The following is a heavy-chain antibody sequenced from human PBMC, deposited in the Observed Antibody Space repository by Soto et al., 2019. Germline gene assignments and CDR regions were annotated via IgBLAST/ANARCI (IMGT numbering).Heavy chain of an antibody. Sequence: QVQLQESGPRLLKASETLSLTCSVSGCSVRSGNHFWNWIRPPPGRGPEWLGYMYYPGVTNYNPSLKSRVSVSVDTCKDNFSRNLTSLTAADTAVYYCARGGELLGYYGLDVRGQGTTVTVSS. V-gene: IGHV4-61*03. CDR3: ARGGELLGYYGLDV. CDR2: MYYPGVT. D-gene: IGHD1-26*01. CDR1: GCSVRSGNHF. J-gene: IGHJ6*02.